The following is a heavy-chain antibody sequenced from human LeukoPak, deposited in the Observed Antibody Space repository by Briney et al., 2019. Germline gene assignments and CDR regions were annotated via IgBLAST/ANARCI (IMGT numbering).Heavy chain of an antibody. D-gene: IGHD3-3*01. CDR2: ISAYNGNT. CDR3: TRRQYDFWSGYYKGDWFDP. V-gene: IGHV1-18*01. Sequence: ASVKVSCKASGYTFTSYGISWVRQAPGQGLEWMGWISAYNGNTNYAQKLQGRVTMTTDTSTSTAYMELRSLRSDDTAVYYSTRRQYDFWSGYYKGDWFDPWGQGTLVTVSS. CDR1: GYTFTSYG. J-gene: IGHJ5*02.